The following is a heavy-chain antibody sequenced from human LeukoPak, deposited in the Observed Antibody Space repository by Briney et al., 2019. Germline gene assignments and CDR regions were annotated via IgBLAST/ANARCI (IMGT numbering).Heavy chain of an antibody. D-gene: IGHD3-3*02. CDR2: ISGSGGST. CDR1: GFTFSSYA. CDR3: AKGLSISRLYWFDP. V-gene: IGHV3-23*01. Sequence: PGGSLTLSCAASGFTFSSYAMSWVRQPPGKGLEWVPAISGSGGSTYYADSVKGRFTISRDNSKNTLYLQMNSLRAEDTAVYYCAKGLSISRLYWFDPWGQGTLVTVSS. J-gene: IGHJ5*02.